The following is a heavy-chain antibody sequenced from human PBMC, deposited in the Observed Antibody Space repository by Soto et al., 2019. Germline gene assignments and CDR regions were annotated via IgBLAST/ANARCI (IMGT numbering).Heavy chain of an antibody. CDR2: TYFYDGTT. CDR1: GDSLGGYY. Sequence: PSETLSLTCTVSGDSLGGYYWSWIRQTPGKGLEWIGYTYFYDGTTKYNPSLKSRLSLSVDKSKRQSSLRLSSVTAADTAVYYCARHLWSSGYYLVFDSWGQGTLVTVS. J-gene: IGHJ4*02. V-gene: IGHV4-59*08. CDR3: ARHLWSSGYYLVFDS. D-gene: IGHD6-19*01.